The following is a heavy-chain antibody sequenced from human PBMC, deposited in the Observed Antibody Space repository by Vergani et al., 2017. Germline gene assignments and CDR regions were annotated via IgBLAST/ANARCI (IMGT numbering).Heavy chain of an antibody. CDR3: ARHSTGELLVKVGGIDP. D-gene: IGHD6-19*01. CDR2: IYYSGST. V-gene: IGHV4-39*01. CDR1: GASIRSSNYY. Sequence: QLQLQESGPGLVKPSATLSLTCSVSGASIRSSNYYWGWIRQPPGKGLEWIASIYYSGSTYYNPSLTSRVTISVDTSRNQFSLKLTSVTAADTAVYFCARHSTGELLVKVGGIDPWGQGILVTVSS. J-gene: IGHJ5*02.